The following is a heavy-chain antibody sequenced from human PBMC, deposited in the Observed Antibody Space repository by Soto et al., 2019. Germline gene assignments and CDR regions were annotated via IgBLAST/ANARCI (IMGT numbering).Heavy chain of an antibody. CDR1: GFTFSSYA. D-gene: IGHD6-13*01. J-gene: IGHJ4*02. V-gene: IGHV3-30-3*01. Sequence: PGGSLRLSCAASGFTFSSYAMRWVRQAPGKGLEWAAVISYDGSNKYYADSVKGRFTISRDNSKNTLYLQMNSLRAEDTAVYYCARDGYSSSWYYFDYWGQGTLVTVSS. CDR3: ARDGYSSSWYYFDY. CDR2: ISYDGSNK.